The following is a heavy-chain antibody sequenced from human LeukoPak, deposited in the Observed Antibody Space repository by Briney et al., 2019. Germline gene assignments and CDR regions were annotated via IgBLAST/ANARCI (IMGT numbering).Heavy chain of an antibody. D-gene: IGHD2-2*01. CDR1: GFTFSSYA. J-gene: IGHJ4*02. V-gene: IGHV3-74*01. CDR3: AREKKSSTSMDY. CDR2: INTDGSTT. Sequence: GGSLRLSCAASGFTFSSYAMHWVRQAPGKGLVWVSRINTDGSTTTYADSVKGRFTISRDNAKNTLYLQMNSLRAEDTAVYYCAREKKSSTSMDYWGQGTLVTVST.